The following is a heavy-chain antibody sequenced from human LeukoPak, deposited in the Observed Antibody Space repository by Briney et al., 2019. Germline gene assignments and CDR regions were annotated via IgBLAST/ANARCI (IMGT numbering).Heavy chain of an antibody. CDR1: GYTFTDYY. Sequence: ASVKVSCKASGYTFTDYYMHWVRQAPGQGLEWMGWINPNSGGTNYVQKFQGRVTMTRDTSISTAYMEVTRLRSDDTAVYYCARKLYGGYNWFDPWGQGTLVTVSS. D-gene: IGHD4-23*01. J-gene: IGHJ5*02. CDR2: INPNSGGT. CDR3: ARKLYGGYNWFDP. V-gene: IGHV1-2*02.